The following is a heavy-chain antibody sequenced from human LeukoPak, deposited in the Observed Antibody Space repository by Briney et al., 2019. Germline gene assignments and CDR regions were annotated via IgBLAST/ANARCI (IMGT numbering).Heavy chain of an antibody. CDR3: ARERGHYGDQPYYYYGMDV. Sequence: ASVKVSCKASGGTFSSYAISWVRQAPGQGLEWMGGIIPIFGTANYAQKFQGRVTITTDESTSTAYMELSSLRSEDTAVYYCARERGHYGDQPYYYYGMDVWGQGTTVTVSS. D-gene: IGHD4-17*01. CDR2: IIPIFGTA. CDR1: GGTFSSYA. J-gene: IGHJ6*02. V-gene: IGHV1-69*05.